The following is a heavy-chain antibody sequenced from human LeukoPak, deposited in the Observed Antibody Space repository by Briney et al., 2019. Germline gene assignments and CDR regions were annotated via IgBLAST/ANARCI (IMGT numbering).Heavy chain of an antibody. V-gene: IGHV4-34*01. CDR1: GFTFSSYG. CDR3: ARDERRYGSGTYYLRF. Sequence: PGGSLRLSCAASGFTFSSYGMHWIRQPPGKGLEWIGEINHSGSANYNPSLKSRVTISLDTSKNQFSLKLSSVTAADTAVYYCARDERRYGSGTYYLRFWGQGTLVTVSS. D-gene: IGHD3-10*01. J-gene: IGHJ4*02. CDR2: INHSGSA.